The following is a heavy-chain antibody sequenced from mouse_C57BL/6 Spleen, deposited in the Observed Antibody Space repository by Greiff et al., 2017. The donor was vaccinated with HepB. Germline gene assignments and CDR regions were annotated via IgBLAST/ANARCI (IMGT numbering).Heavy chain of an antibody. D-gene: IGHD3-1*01. Sequence: EVMLVESGGGLVKPGGSLKLSCAASGFTFSSYAMSWVRQTPEKRLELVATISDGGSYTYYPDNVKGRFTISRDNAKNNLYLQMSQLKSEDTAMYYCARDRGSGFVDDWGQGTSVTVSS. CDR1: GFTFSSYA. V-gene: IGHV5-4*01. J-gene: IGHJ4*01. CDR3: ARDRGSGFVDD. CDR2: ISDGGSYT.